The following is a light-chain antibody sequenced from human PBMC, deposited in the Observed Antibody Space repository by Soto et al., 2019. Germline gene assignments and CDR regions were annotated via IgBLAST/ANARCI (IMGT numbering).Light chain of an antibody. CDR2: SAS. CDR3: QKCDSAPYT. CDR1: QGISNY. V-gene: IGKV1-27*01. Sequence: DIPMTQSPSSLSASVGDRVTITCRASQGISNYLAWYQQKPGKVPKLLIYSASTLQSGVPSRFSGSGSGTDFTLTITSLQPEDVASYYCQKCDSAPYTFGQGTKLEIK. J-gene: IGKJ2*01.